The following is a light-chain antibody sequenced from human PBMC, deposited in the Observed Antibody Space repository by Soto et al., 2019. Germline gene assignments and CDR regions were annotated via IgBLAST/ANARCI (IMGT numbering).Light chain of an antibody. CDR3: CSYAGNYTLL. V-gene: IGLV2-11*01. J-gene: IGLJ2*01. CDR2: DVS. CDR1: SSDVGGYDY. Sequence: QSALTQPRSVSGSPGQSVTISCTGTSSDVGGYDYVSWYQQHPGKAPKLMIYDVSKRPSGVPDRFSGSKSGNTASLTISGLPAEDEAEYYCCSYAGNYTLLFGGGTKLTVL.